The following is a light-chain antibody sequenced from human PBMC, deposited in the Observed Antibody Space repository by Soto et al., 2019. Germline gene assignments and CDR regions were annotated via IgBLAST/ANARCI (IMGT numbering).Light chain of an antibody. Sequence: EVVLTQSPVTLSLSPWERATLSCRSSQSFRGLFAWYQQKPGQAPRLLIYAAYNRATGIPPRFSGSGSGTDFTLTISSLEPEDSAVYYCQQRHMWPITFGQGTRLEIK. CDR3: QQRHMWPIT. J-gene: IGKJ5*01. CDR2: AAY. CDR1: QSFRGL. V-gene: IGKV3-11*01.